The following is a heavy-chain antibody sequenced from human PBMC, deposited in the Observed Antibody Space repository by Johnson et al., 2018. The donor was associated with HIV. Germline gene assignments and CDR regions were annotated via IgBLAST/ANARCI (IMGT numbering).Heavy chain of an antibody. CDR2: MWYDGSNK. D-gene: IGHD6-13*01. J-gene: IGHJ3*02. V-gene: IGHV3-30*19. CDR1: GFTFSTYG. Sequence: QVQLVESGGGVVQPGRSLRLSCAASGFTFSTYGMHWVRQAPGKGLEWVAVMWYDGSNKYYADSVKGRFTISRDNSKNTMYLQMNSLRAEDTAVYYCTGSSSDAFDIWGQGTMVTVSS. CDR3: TGSSSDAFDI.